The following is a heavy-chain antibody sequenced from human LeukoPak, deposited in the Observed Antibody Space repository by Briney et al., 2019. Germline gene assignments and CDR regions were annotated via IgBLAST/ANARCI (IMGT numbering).Heavy chain of an antibody. CDR3: ARGPPGGQFDP. Sequence: SETLSLTCTVSPDSTTSNFWRWVRQPPGKGLEWIGEIHRSGSTNYNPSLQSRVTISIDRSKNQIALELSAVTAADTAVYYCARGPPGGQFDPWGQGTLVTVSS. V-gene: IGHV4-4*08. D-gene: IGHD3-10*01. J-gene: IGHJ5*02. CDR2: IHRSGST. CDR1: PDSTTSNF.